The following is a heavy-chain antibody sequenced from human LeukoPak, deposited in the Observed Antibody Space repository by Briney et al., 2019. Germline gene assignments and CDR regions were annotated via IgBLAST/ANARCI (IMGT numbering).Heavy chain of an antibody. CDR3: AFGDWDFDY. CDR2: IYHSGST. CDR1: GGSISSSSYY. Sequence: SETLSLTCTVSGGSISSSSYYWGWIRQPPGKGLEWIGSIYHSGSTYYNPSLKSRVTISVDTSKNQFSLKLSSVTAADTAVYYCAFGDWDFDYWGQGTLVTVSS. J-gene: IGHJ4*02. D-gene: IGHD3-9*01. V-gene: IGHV4-39*01.